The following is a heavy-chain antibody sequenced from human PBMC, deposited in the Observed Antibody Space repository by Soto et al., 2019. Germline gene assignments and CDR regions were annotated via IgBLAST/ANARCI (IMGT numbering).Heavy chain of an antibody. V-gene: IGHV4-59*01. CDR1: GGSISSYY. CDR3: ARVTYYDFWSGYYLLDP. CDR2: IYYSGST. Sequence: SETLSLTCTVSGGSISSYYWSRIRQPPGKGLEWIGYIYYSGSTNYNPSLKSRVTISVGTSKNQFSLKLSSVTAADTAVYYCARVTYYDFWSGYYLLDPWGQGTLVTVSS. J-gene: IGHJ5*02. D-gene: IGHD3-3*01.